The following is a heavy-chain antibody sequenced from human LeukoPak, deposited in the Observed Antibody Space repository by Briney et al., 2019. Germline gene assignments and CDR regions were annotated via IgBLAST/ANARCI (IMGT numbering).Heavy chain of an antibody. CDR1: GGSISSGGYY. Sequence: SETLSLTCTVSGGSISSGGYYWSWIRQHPGKGLEWIGYTYYSGSTYYNPSLKSRVTISVDTSKNQFSLKLSFVTAADTAVYYCARLGGSGSYPFDYWGQGTLVTVSS. CDR2: TYYSGST. CDR3: ARLGGSGSYPFDY. J-gene: IGHJ4*02. V-gene: IGHV4-31*03. D-gene: IGHD3-10*01.